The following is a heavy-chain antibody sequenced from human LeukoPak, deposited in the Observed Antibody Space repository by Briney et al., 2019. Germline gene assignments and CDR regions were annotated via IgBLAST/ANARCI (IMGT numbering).Heavy chain of an antibody. D-gene: IGHD3-10*01. CDR2: INPNSGGT. CDR3: ARGEGSSLRFYYGSGNIDY. J-gene: IGHJ4*02. CDR1: GYTFTGYY. Sequence: ASVKVSCKASGYTFTGYYMHWVRQAPGQGLEGMGWINPNSGGTNYAQKFQGRVTMTRDTSISTAYMELSRLRSDDTAVYYCARGEGSSLRFYYGSGNIDYWGQGTLVTVSS. V-gene: IGHV1-2*02.